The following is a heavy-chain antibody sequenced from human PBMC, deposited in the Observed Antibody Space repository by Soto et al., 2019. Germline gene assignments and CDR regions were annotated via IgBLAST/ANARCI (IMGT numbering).Heavy chain of an antibody. D-gene: IGHD6-6*01. CDR3: ARSLSTIAARPDS. J-gene: IGHJ4*02. Sequence: ASVKVSCKTSGYAFTAYFMHWVRQAPGQGLEWMGWINPNTGGTYYAQKFQGRVTMTRETSISTAFLDLRRLRSDDTAVYFCARSLSTIAARPDSWGQGTLVTVSS. CDR1: GYAFTAYF. CDR2: INPNTGGT. V-gene: IGHV1-2*02.